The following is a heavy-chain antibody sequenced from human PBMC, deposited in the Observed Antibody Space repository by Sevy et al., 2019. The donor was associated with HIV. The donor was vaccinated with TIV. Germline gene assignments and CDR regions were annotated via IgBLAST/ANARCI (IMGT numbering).Heavy chain of an antibody. CDR3: AKDLAQGGKLNFYYYGMDF. CDR2: INWFGTII. CDR1: GFNFNDYA. D-gene: IGHD3-16*01. J-gene: IGHJ6*02. Sequence: GGSLRLSCIASGFNFNDYAMHWVRQVPGKGLEWVSGINWFGTIIGYGDSVKGRFTISRDNARKSVYLEMNRLSPEDTALDDCAKDLAQGGKLNFYYYGMDFWGQGTTVTVSS. V-gene: IGHV3-9*01.